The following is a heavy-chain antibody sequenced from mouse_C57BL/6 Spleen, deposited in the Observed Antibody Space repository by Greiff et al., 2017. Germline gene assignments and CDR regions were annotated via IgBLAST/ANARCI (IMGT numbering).Heavy chain of an antibody. V-gene: IGHV1-18*01. CDR3: ARRSSSHWYFDV. CDR1: GYTFTDYN. Sequence: EVKLMESGPELVKPGASVKIPCKASGYTFTDYNMDWVKQSHGKSLEWIGDINPNNGGTIYNQKFKGKATLTVDKSSSTAYMELRSLTSEDAAVYYCARRSSSHWYFDVWGTGTTVTVSS. J-gene: IGHJ1*03. D-gene: IGHD1-1*01. CDR2: INPNNGGT.